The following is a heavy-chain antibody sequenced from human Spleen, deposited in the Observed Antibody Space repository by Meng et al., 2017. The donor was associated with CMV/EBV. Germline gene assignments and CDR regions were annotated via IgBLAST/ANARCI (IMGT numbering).Heavy chain of an antibody. D-gene: IGHD1-26*01. CDR2: ISWNSGSI. CDR3: ARGGIVGATGAYIPFDI. Sequence: GGSLRLSCAASGFTFDDYAMHWVRQAPGKGLEWVSGISWNSGSIGYADSVKGRFTISRDNAKNTLYLQMNSLRAEDTAVYYCARGGIVGATGAYIPFDIWGQGTMVTVSS. CDR1: GFTFDDYA. J-gene: IGHJ3*02. V-gene: IGHV3-9*01.